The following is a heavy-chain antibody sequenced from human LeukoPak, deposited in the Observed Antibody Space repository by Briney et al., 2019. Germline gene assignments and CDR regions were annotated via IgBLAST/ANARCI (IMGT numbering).Heavy chain of an antibody. V-gene: IGHV3-33*01. CDR1: GFTFSSYG. CDR2: IWYDGSNK. J-gene: IGHJ4*02. CDR3: ARDGYGGYESYFDY. D-gene: IGHD5-12*01. Sequence: GGSLRLSCAASGFTFSSYGMHWVRQAPGKGLEWVAVIWYDGSNKYYADSVKGRFTISRDNSKNTLYLQMNSLRAEDTAVYYCARDGYGGYESYFDYWGQGTLVTVSS.